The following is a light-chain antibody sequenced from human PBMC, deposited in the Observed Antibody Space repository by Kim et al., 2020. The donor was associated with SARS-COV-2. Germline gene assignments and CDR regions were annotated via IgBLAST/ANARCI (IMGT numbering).Light chain of an antibody. J-gene: IGLJ2*01. CDR2: DTD. Sequence: GTVPLTCGSRTGAVNSGHYHSWFQTKPGQVPRTLIYDTDNKHSWTPARFSGSLLGGKAALTLSGAQPEDEAEYFCLFFYSGVGIFGGGTQLTVL. V-gene: IGLV7-46*01. CDR1: TGAVNSGHY. CDR3: LFFYSGVGI.